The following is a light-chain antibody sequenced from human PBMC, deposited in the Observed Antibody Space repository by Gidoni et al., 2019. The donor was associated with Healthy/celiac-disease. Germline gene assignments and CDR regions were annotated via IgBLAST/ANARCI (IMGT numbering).Light chain of an antibody. CDR2: GAS. CDR1: QSVSSSY. CDR3: QQYSSSPL. Sequence: EIVLTQPPATLPLSPGERATLSCRASQSVSSSYLAWYQQKPGQTPRLLIHGASSRATGLPDRISSGGSGTDFTLTISRLEPEDFAEYYYQQYSSSPLFGGGTKVEIK. V-gene: IGKV3-20*01. J-gene: IGKJ4*01.